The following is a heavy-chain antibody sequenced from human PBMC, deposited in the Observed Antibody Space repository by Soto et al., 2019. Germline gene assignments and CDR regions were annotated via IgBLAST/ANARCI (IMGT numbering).Heavy chain of an antibody. D-gene: IGHD3-3*01. CDR1: GYTFTNYG. Sequence: QVQLVQSGAEVKKPGASVKVSYKASGYTFTNYGINWVRQAPGQGLEWLGWISTYNVDTDNGQKVQGRVTMTTDTSTSTAYMELRSLRSDDTAVYYCARSIFGVVFYGMDVWGQGTTVTVSS. CDR2: ISTYNVDT. V-gene: IGHV1-18*01. CDR3: ARSIFGVVFYGMDV. J-gene: IGHJ6*02.